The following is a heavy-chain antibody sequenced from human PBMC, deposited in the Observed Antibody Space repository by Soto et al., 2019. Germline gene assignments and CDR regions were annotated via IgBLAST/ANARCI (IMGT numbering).Heavy chain of an antibody. J-gene: IGHJ4*02. V-gene: IGHV3-23*01. Sequence: PGGSLRLSCAASGFTLSNYAMTWVRQSPGKELVWVSTINGGGTATYYAASVKGRFTISRDNSKNTLYLLMNSLRAEDTALYYCAKDILTGFYIAFDFWGQGTLVTVSS. CDR2: INGGGTAT. CDR3: AKDILTGFYIAFDF. CDR1: GFTLSNYA. D-gene: IGHD3-9*01.